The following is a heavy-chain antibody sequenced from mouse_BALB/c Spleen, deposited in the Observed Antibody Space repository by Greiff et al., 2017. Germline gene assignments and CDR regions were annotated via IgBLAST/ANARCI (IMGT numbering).Heavy chain of an antibody. CDR1: GFNIKDTY. Sequence: EVQLQQSGAELVKPGASVKLSCTASGFNIKDTYMHWVKQRPEQGLEWIGRIDPANGNTKYDPKFQGKATITADTSSNTAYLQLSSLTSEDTAVYYCARSYYVDYFDYWGQGTTLTVSS. CDR3: ARSYYVDYFDY. CDR2: IDPANGNT. V-gene: IGHV14-3*02. J-gene: IGHJ2*01. D-gene: IGHD1-1*01.